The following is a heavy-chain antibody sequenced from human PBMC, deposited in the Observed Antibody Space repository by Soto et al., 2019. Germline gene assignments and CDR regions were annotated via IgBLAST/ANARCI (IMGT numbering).Heavy chain of an antibody. J-gene: IGHJ6*02. Sequence: SDTLSLTCAVSCGSISSINWWTWVRQPPGKGLDWIGEIYQTGSTNYNPSLESRVTISIDKSKNQFSLKLRSVTAADTAVYYCARVSSSSAFGMDVWGQGTTVTVSS. D-gene: IGHD6-6*01. V-gene: IGHV4-4*02. CDR1: CGSISSINW. CDR3: ARVSSSSAFGMDV. CDR2: IYQTGST.